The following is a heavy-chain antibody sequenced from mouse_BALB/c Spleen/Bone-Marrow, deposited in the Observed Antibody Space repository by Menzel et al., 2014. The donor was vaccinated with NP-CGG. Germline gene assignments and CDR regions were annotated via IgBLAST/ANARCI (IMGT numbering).Heavy chain of an antibody. J-gene: IGHJ3*01. Sequence: EVQRVESGPELVKPGASVKMSCKASGYTFTNYVMHWVKQKPGQGLEWIGYINPYSDGTKYNEKFKGKATLTSDKSSSTAYMDLSSLTSEDSAVYYCARVYYGYDGSSSWFAYWGQGTLVTVSA. CDR2: INPYSDGT. D-gene: IGHD2-2*01. CDR1: GYTFTNYV. CDR3: ARVYYGYDGSSSWFAY. V-gene: IGHV1-14*01.